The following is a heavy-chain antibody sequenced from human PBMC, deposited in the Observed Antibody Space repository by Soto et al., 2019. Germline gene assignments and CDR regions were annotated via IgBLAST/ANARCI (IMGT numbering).Heavy chain of an antibody. Sequence: GGSLRLSCAASGFTFSGYAMSCVRQAPGKGLEWVSAISGGGDTTYYADSVKGRFTISRDNSKHTLYLQMNTLRAEDTAVYYCARQGIFGMIISSYNWFDPWGQGTLVTVSS. CDR3: ARQGIFGMIISSYNWFDP. D-gene: IGHD3-3*01. J-gene: IGHJ5*02. CDR1: GFTFSGYA. V-gene: IGHV3-23*01. CDR2: ISGGGDTT.